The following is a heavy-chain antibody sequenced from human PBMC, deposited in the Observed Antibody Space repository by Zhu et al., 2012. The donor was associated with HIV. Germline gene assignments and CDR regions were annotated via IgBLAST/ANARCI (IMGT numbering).Heavy chain of an antibody. V-gene: IGHV4-39*01. D-gene: IGHD3-10*01. CDR1: GGSISSSSYY. J-gene: IGHJ5*02. Sequence: QLQLQESGPGLVKPSETLSLTCTVSGGSISSSSYYWGWIRQPPGKGLEWIGSIYYSGSTYYNPSLKSRVTISVDTSKNQFSLKLSSVTAADTAVYYCARQLAGITMVRGVIVRERDNWFDPWGQGTLVTVSS. CDR2: IYYSGST. CDR3: ARQLAGITMVRGVIVRERDNWFDP.